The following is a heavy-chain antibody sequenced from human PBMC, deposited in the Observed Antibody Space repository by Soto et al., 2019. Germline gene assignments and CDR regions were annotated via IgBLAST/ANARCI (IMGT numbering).Heavy chain of an antibody. CDR3: TTEFSGSSFGGGADAFDI. J-gene: IGHJ3*02. CDR2: IKSKTDGGTT. V-gene: IGHV3-15*01. Sequence: GGSLRLSCAASGFTFSNAWMSWVRQAPGKGLEWVGRIKSKTDGGTTDYAAPVKGRFTISRDDSKNTLYLQMNSLKTEDTAVYYCTTEFSGSSFGGGADAFDIWGQGTMVTVSS. CDR1: GFTFSNAW. D-gene: IGHD1-26*01.